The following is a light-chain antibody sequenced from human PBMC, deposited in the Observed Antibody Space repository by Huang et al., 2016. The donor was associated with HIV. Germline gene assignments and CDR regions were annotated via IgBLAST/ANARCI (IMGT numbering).Light chain of an antibody. CDR2: GAF. J-gene: IGKJ5*01. Sequence: EIVLTQSPGTLSMSPGERATLSCRASQGFSSSYLAWYQQKLGQAPRLLIYGAFSRATGIPDRFSGSGSGTDFTLTISRLEPEDFAVYFCQQYGSTITFGQGTRLEIK. CDR3: QQYGSTIT. CDR1: QGFSSSY. V-gene: IGKV3-20*01.